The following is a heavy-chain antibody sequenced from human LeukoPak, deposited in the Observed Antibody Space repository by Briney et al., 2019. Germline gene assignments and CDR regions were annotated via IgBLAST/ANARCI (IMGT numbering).Heavy chain of an antibody. CDR3: ARDFPSSSIAVAGIFDY. V-gene: IGHV3-74*01. J-gene: IGHJ4*02. CDR1: GFTFSSYW. CDR2: IKSDGSYR. D-gene: IGHD6-19*01. Sequence: GGSLRLSCVASGFTFSSYWMHWVRQAPGKGLVWVSRIKSDGSYRTYADSVEGRFTISRDNAKNTLYLQLNSLRAEDTAVYYCARDFPSSSIAVAGIFDYWGQGTLVTVSS.